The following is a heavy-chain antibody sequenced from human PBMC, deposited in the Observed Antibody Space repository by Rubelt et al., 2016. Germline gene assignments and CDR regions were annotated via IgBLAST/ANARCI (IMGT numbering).Heavy chain of an antibody. D-gene: IGHD2-8*01. Sequence: GDGLEWIGSIYYSGSTYYNPSLKSRVTISVDTSKNQFSLKLSSVTAADTAVYYCASGCTNGVCSEGGFDPWGQGTLVTVSS. CDR2: IYYSGST. CDR3: ASGCTNGVCSEGGFDP. J-gene: IGHJ5*02. V-gene: IGHV4-39*01.